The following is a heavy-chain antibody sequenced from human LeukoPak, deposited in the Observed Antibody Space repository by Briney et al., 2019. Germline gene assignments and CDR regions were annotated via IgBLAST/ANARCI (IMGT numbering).Heavy chain of an antibody. Sequence: GGSLRLSCAASGFTVSSNYMSWVRQAPGKGLEWVSVIYSVGSTYYADSVKGRFTISRDNSKNTLYLQMNSLRAEDTAVYYCAREYRGEYYFAYWGQGTLVTVSS. V-gene: IGHV3-66*01. D-gene: IGHD3-10*01. CDR1: GFTVSSNY. J-gene: IGHJ4*02. CDR2: IYSVGST. CDR3: AREYRGEYYFAY.